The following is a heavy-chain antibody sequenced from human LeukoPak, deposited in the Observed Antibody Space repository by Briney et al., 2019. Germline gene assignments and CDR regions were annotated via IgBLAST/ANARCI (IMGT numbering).Heavy chain of an antibody. D-gene: IGHD2-2*02. CDR2: ISIDGTFT. V-gene: IGHV3-74*01. CDR3: ARDESGVPAVILVY. Sequence: PGGSLRLSCVASGFTFSSYWMHWVRHAPGKGLVWVSRISIDGTFTSYADSVKGRVTVTRDNAKNTLYLQMNNLRAEDTAVYYCARDESGVPAVILVYWGQGTLVTVSS. CDR1: GFTFSSYW. J-gene: IGHJ4*02.